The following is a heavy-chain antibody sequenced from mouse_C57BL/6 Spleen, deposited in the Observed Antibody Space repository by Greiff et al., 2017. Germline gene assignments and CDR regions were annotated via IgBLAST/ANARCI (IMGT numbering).Heavy chain of an antibody. CDR1: GYTFTSYW. Sequence: QVQLQQPGAELVMPGASVKLSCKASGYTFTSYWMHWVKQRPGQGLEWIGEIAPSDSYTNYNQKFKGKSTLTVDKSSSTAYMQLSSLTSEDSAVYYCALYYGSSVFAYWGQGTLVTVSA. CDR3: ALYYGSSVFAY. D-gene: IGHD1-1*01. J-gene: IGHJ3*01. V-gene: IGHV1-69*01. CDR2: IAPSDSYT.